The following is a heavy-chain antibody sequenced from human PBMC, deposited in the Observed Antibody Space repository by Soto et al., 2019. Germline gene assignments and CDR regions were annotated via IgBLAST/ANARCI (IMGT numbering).Heavy chain of an antibody. CDR1: GYTFTGYY. V-gene: IGHV1-2*04. CDR2: INPNSGGT. D-gene: IGHD6-13*01. Sequence: EASVKVSCKASGYTFTGYYMHWVRQAPGQGLEWMGWINPNSGGTNYAQKFQGWVTMTRDTSISTAYMELSRLRSDDTAVYYCAREYLAAGKPSQRYYYYYGMDVWGQGTTVTVSS. CDR3: AREYLAAGKPSQRYYYYYGMDV. J-gene: IGHJ6*02.